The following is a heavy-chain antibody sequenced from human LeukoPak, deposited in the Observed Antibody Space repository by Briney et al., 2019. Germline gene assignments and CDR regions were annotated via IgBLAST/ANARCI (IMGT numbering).Heavy chain of an antibody. D-gene: IGHD4/OR15-4a*01. V-gene: IGHV4-34*12. CDR2: IIHSGST. J-gene: IGHJ4*02. Sequence: PSETLSLTCAVYGGSFSSYPWTWISQPPGKGLEWIGQIIHSGSTKYNPSLDGRVTMSVDTSKNQFSLKLTSVTAADTAVYYCARGAPGYWGQGTLVTVSS. CDR1: GGSFSSYP. CDR3: ARGAPGY.